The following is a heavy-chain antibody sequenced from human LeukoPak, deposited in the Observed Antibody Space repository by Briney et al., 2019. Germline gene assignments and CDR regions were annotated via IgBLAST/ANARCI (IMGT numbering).Heavy chain of an antibody. CDR2: IIPMFTTP. CDR1: GGTFSSYA. V-gene: IGHV1-69*05. D-gene: IGHD3-10*01. J-gene: IGHJ6*03. CDR3: ATDTISRLAGYYYYYYMDV. Sequence: ASVKVSCKTSGGTFSSYAISWVRQAPGQGLEWMGGIIPMFTTPNYAQKFQGRVTMTKDTSTDTAYMELSSLRSEDTAIYYCATDTISRLAGYYYYYYMDVWGRGTTVTVSS.